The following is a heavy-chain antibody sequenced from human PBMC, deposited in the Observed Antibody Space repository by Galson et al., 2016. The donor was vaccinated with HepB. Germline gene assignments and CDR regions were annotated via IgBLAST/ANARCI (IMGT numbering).Heavy chain of an antibody. D-gene: IGHD1/OR15-1a*01. CDR3: SRSVATSPKSECMAV. J-gene: IGHJ6*02. Sequence: SLRLSCAGSGYTCSDYHLNEYRQAPGKGLESVSTINSAGTDTYYPASLRSRFTISSDNTNNSLFLQLNSLNAEDTAVYYCSRSVATSPKSECMAVWGQGTAVTVSS. CDR2: INSAGTDT. V-gene: IGHV3-21*01. CDR1: GYTCSDYH.